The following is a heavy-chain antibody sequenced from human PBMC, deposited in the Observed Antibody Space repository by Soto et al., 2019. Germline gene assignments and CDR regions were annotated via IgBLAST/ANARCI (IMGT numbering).Heavy chain of an antibody. D-gene: IGHD3-22*01. Sequence: QVQLVQSGAEVKKPGSSVKVSCKASGGTFSSYAISWVRQAPGQGLEWMGGIIPIFGTANYAQKFQGRVKITADESTSTAYMELSSLRSEDTAVYYGASEADYYDDGRNWFDPWGQGTLVTVSS. CDR3: ASEADYYDDGRNWFDP. CDR1: GGTFSSYA. CDR2: IIPIFGTA. J-gene: IGHJ5*02. V-gene: IGHV1-69*12.